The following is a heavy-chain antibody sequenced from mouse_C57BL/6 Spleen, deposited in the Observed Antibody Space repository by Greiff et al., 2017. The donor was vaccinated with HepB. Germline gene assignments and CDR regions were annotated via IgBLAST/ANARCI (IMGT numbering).Heavy chain of an antibody. V-gene: IGHV1-18*01. CDR2: INPNNGGT. D-gene: IGHD2-2*01. Sequence: EVKLVESGPELVKPGASVKIPCKASGYTFTDYNMDWVKQSHGKSLEWIGDINPNNGGTIYNQKFKGKATLTVDKSSSTAYMELRSLTSEDTAVYYCARLRLRQYFDVWGTGTTVTVSS. CDR3: ARLRLRQYFDV. J-gene: IGHJ1*03. CDR1: GYTFTDYN.